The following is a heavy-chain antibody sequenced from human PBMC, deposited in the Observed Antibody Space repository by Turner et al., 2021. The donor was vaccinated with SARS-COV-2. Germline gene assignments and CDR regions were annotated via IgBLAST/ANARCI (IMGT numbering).Heavy chain of an antibody. D-gene: IGHD4-17*01. CDR2: ISSSSSTI. CDR3: ARADYGGNNYYYGMDV. J-gene: IGHJ6*02. V-gene: IGHV3-48*02. CDR1: EFTFSSYF. Sequence: EVQLVESGGGLVKPGGSLRLSCAASEFTFSSYFMNWVRQAPGKGLEWVSYISSSSSTIYYADSVKGRFTISRDNAKNSLYLQMSSLRDEDTAVYYCARADYGGNNYYYGMDVWGQGTTVTVSS.